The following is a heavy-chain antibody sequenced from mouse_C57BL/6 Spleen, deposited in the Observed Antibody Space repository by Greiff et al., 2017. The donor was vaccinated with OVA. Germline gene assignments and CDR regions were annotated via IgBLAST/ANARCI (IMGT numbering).Heavy chain of an antibody. J-gene: IGHJ2*01. D-gene: IGHD2-1*01. CDR2: IYPSDSET. V-gene: IGHV1-61*01. CDR1: GYTFTSYW. Sequence: VQLQQPGAELVRPGSSVKLSCKASGYTFTSYWMDWVKQRPGQGLEWIGNIYPSDSETHYNQKFKDKATLTVDKSSSTAYMQLSSLTSEDSAVYYCARDVYYGNLDYWGQGTTLTVSS. CDR3: ARDVYYGNLDY.